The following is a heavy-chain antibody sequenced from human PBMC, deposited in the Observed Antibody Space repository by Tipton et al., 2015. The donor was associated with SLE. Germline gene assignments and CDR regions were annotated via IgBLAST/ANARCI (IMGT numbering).Heavy chain of an antibody. Sequence: TLSLTCGISGGSLSTNDFWSWVRQLPGKGLEWIAEISHTGSTNVNSSLKSRVSISVETSKNQISLKLNSVTAADTAVYYCARGARILADAFDIWGQGTLVTVSS. V-gene: IGHV4-4*02. CDR2: ISHTGST. J-gene: IGHJ3*02. CDR1: GGSLSTNDF. CDR3: ARGARILADAFDI.